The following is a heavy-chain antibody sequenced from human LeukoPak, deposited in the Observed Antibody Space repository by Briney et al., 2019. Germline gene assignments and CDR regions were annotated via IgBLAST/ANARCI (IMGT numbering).Heavy chain of an antibody. V-gene: IGHV3-49*04. CDR1: GFTFGDYA. Sequence: LPGGSLRLSCTASGFTFGDYAMSWVRQAPRKGLEWVGFIRSKAYGGTTDYAASVKGRFAISRDDSKSIAYLQMNSLKTEDTAVYYCTRADFWTGYYLDYWGQGTLVTVSS. CDR2: IRSKAYGGTT. J-gene: IGHJ4*02. D-gene: IGHD3/OR15-3a*01. CDR3: TRADFWTGYYLDY.